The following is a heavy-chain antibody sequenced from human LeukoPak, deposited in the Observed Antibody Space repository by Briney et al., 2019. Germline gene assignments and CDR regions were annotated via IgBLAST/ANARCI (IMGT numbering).Heavy chain of an antibody. CDR3: ARHVLAAAYYGSGSYPFDY. J-gene: IGHJ4*02. D-gene: IGHD3-10*01. V-gene: IGHV4-39*01. CDR2: IYYSGST. CDR1: GFTFSIYSID. Sequence: GSLRLSCAASGFTFSIYSIDWVRQPPGKGLEWIGSIYYSGSTYYNPSLKSRVTISVDTSKNQFSLKLSSVTAADTAVYYCARHVLAAAYYGSGSYPFDYWGQGTLVTVSS.